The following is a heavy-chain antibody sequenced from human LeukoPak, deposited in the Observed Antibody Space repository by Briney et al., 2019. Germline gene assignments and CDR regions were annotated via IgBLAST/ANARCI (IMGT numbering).Heavy chain of an antibody. V-gene: IGHV3-30-3*01. J-gene: IGHJ4*02. CDR1: GFIFSSYA. D-gene: IGHD2-2*02. Sequence: PGGSLRLSCAASGFIFSSYAMHWVRQAPGKGLEWVAVISYDGSNKYYADSVKGRFTISRDNSKNTLYLQMNSLRAEDTAVYYCARDGCSSTSCHIHFDYWGQGTLVTVSS. CDR3: ARDGCSSTSCHIHFDY. CDR2: ISYDGSNK.